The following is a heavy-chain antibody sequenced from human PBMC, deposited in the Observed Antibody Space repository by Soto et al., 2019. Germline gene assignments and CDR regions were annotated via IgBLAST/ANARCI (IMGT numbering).Heavy chain of an antibody. Sequence: QVQLVQSGAEVKKPGSSVKVSCKASGGTFSSYTISWMRQAPGQGLEWLGRIIPILGIANYAQQFQGRVTITAAKSTGTAYMELSSLRSEDTAVYYCASSMITFGGDIGDYYYYYMDVWGKGTTVTVSS. J-gene: IGHJ6*03. V-gene: IGHV1-69*02. CDR1: GGTFSSYT. CDR3: ASSMITFGGDIGDYYYYYMDV. CDR2: IIPILGIA. D-gene: IGHD3-16*02.